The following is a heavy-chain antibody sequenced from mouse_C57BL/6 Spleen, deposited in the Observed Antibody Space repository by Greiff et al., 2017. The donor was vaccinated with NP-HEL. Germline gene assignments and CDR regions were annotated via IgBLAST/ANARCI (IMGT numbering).Heavy chain of an antibody. CDR3: ARNYGSSGGYFDY. V-gene: IGHV1-9*01. Sequence: QVQLQQSGAELMKPGASVKLSCKATGYTFTGYWIEWVKQRPGHGLEWIGEILPGSGSTNYTEKFKGKATFTADTSSNTAYMQLSSLTTEDSAIYNCARNYGSSGGYFDYWGQGTTLTVSS. CDR1: GYTFTGYW. J-gene: IGHJ2*01. D-gene: IGHD1-1*01. CDR2: ILPGSGST.